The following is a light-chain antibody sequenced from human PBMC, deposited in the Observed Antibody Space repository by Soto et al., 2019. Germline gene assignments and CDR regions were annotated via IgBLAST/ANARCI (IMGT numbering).Light chain of an antibody. Sequence: QSVLTQPRSVSGSPGQSVTISCTGTSSDVGGYNYVSWYQQHPGKAPKLLIYEVSNRPSGVSNRFSGSKSGNTASLTISGLQAEDEADYYCSSYTSSYPLVFGTGTKSPS. CDR1: SSDVGGYNY. V-gene: IGLV2-11*01. CDR2: EVS. J-gene: IGLJ1*01. CDR3: SSYTSSYPLV.